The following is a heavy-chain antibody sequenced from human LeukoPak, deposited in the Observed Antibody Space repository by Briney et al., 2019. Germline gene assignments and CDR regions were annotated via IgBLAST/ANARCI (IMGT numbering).Heavy chain of an antibody. Sequence: GGSLRLSCAASGFTFSSYWMSWVRQAPGKGREWVANIKQDGSEKYYVDSVKGRFTISRDNAKNSRYLQMNSLRAEDTAVYYCARADYGDYAIDYWGQGTLVTVSS. CDR3: ARADYGDYAIDY. J-gene: IGHJ4*02. D-gene: IGHD4-17*01. CDR2: IKQDGSEK. CDR1: GFTFSSYW. V-gene: IGHV3-7*01.